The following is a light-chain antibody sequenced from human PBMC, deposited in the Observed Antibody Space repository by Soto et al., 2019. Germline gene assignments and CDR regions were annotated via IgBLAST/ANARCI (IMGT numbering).Light chain of an antibody. Sequence: QSALTQPASVSGSPGQSITISCTGTSSDVGGYNFVSWYQQHPGKAPKLMIFEVSYRPSGVSNRFSGSKSGNTASLTTSGLQAEDEADYYCSSYTSSSTLVFGGGTKLTVL. J-gene: IGLJ2*01. CDR3: SSYTSSSTLV. CDR2: EVS. CDR1: SSDVGGYNF. V-gene: IGLV2-14*01.